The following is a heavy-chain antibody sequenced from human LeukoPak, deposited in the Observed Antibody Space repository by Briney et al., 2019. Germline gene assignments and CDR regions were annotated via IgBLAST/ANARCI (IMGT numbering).Heavy chain of an antibody. V-gene: IGHV3-73*01. CDR2: IRSKAHSYAT. Sequence: GGSLRLSCAASGFTFSDSSIHWVRQAPGKGLEWVGRIRSKAHSYATGNGASVKGRFIISRDDPNNMAYLQMSSLQAEDTAMYHCTSRSNTVVENSWGQGTLVTVSS. J-gene: IGHJ4*02. D-gene: IGHD4-23*01. CDR3: TSRSNTVVENS. CDR1: GFTFSDSS.